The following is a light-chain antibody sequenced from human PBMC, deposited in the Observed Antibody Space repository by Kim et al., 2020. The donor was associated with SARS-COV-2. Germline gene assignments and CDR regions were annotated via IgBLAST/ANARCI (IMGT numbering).Light chain of an antibody. Sequence: VKLTGTMNGGHIDYAIAWHQQQPEKGPRYWMKSNSDGSHSKGAGIPDRFSGSSSGAERYLIISSLQSEDEGDYYCQTWDTGIHVVFGGGTQLTVL. J-gene: IGLJ2*01. CDR2: SNSDGSH. V-gene: IGLV4-69*02. CDR3: QTWDTGIHVV. CDR1: GGHIDYA.